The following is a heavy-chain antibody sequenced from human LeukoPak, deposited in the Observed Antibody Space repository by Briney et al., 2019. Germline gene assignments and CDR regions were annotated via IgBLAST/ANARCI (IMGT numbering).Heavy chain of an antibody. D-gene: IGHD2-21*01. V-gene: IGHV3-49*03. Sequence: PGWSLRLSCTASGSTSGDDALNWFRQAPGKGLEWVGFIRSKTYGGTTEYAASVKGRFTISRDDSKSIAYLQMNSLKTGDTAVYYCTRDRVGLWWFNWGQGTLVTVSS. J-gene: IGHJ4*02. CDR1: GSTSGDDA. CDR2: IRSKTYGGTT. CDR3: TRDRVGLWWFN.